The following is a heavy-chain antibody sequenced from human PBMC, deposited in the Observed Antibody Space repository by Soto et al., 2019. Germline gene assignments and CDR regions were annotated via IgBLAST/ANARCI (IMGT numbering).Heavy chain of an antibody. CDR1: GYNFISYW. V-gene: IGHV5-51*01. D-gene: IGHD3-10*01. CDR3: ARQAYFGSGTYYSDY. CDR2: IYPGDSDA. J-gene: IGHJ4*02. Sequence: PGESLKISCKASGYNFISYWIAWVRQMPGKGLEWMGIIYPGDSDATYSPSFEGQVTFSVDMSITTAYLQWISLKASDTAMYYCARQAYFGSGTYYSDYWGQGTQVTVSS.